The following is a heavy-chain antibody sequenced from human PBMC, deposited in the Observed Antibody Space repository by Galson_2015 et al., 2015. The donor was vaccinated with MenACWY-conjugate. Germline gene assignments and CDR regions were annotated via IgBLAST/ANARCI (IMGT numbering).Heavy chain of an antibody. Sequence: PRLSCAASGFIVSSSYLNWVRQAPGKGLEGVSVIYIGDSTYYADSVKGRFTISRDNSKNTLYLHMNSLRAEDTAVYYCARDQMVRGVLGGMDVWGQGTTVTVSS. D-gene: IGHD3-10*01. CDR2: IYIGDST. V-gene: IGHV3-53*01. J-gene: IGHJ6*02. CDR3: ARDQMVRGVLGGMDV. CDR1: GFIVSSSY.